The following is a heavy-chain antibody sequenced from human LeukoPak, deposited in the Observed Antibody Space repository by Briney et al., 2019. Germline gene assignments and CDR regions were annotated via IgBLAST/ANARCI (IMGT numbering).Heavy chain of an antibody. V-gene: IGHV1-69*04. CDR3: ARDSLGYCSSTSCRPSYY. CDR1: GGTFSSYT. Sequence: SVKVSCKASGGTFSSYTMSWVRQAPGQGLEWMGRIIPILGIANYAQKFQGRVTITADKSTSTAYMELSSLRSEDTAVYYCARDSLGYCSSTSCRPSYYWGQGTLVTVSS. D-gene: IGHD2-2*01. CDR2: IIPILGIA. J-gene: IGHJ4*02.